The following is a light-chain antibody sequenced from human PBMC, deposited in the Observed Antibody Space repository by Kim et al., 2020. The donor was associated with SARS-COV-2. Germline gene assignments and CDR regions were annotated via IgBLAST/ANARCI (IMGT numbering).Light chain of an antibody. CDR3: QQCHTLPIT. Sequence: DIQMTQSPSSLSPSVGDRVTFTCQASQDIGKYLGWYQQKPGKASKLLISDASNLETGVPSRFSGGGSGTYFTFTVNSLQPEDIATYYCQQCHTLPITLGARTKVGIK. V-gene: IGKV1-33*01. CDR2: DAS. J-gene: IGKJ3*01. CDR1: QDIGKY.